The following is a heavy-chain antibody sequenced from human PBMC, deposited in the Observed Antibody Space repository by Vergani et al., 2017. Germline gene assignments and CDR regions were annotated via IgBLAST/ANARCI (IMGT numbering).Heavy chain of an antibody. CDR1: GFTFSSYE. CDR3: ARGEVTIFGVVTH. Sequence: EVQLVESGGGLVQPGGSLRLSCAASGFTFSSYEMNWVRQAPGKGLEWVSYISSSGSTIYYADSVKGRFTISRDNAKNSLYLQMNSLRAEDTAVYYCARGEVTIFGVVTHWGQGTLVTVSS. CDR2: ISSSGSTI. J-gene: IGHJ4*02. D-gene: IGHD3-3*01. V-gene: IGHV3-48*03.